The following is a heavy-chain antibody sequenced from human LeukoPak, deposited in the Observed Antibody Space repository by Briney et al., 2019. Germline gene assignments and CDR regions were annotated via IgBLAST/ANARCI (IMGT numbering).Heavy chain of an antibody. J-gene: IGHJ1*01. Sequence: SQTLSLTCAISGDSVSSNSAAWNWIRQSPSRGREWLGRTYYRPEWYNDYAVSVKNRIHINPDTSKNQFSLQLNSVTPEDTAVYYCAQADSTGYFYFQHWGQGTLVTVSS. CDR2: TYYRPEWYN. CDR1: GDSVSSNSAA. CDR3: AQADSTGYFYFQH. D-gene: IGHD3-22*01. V-gene: IGHV6-1*01.